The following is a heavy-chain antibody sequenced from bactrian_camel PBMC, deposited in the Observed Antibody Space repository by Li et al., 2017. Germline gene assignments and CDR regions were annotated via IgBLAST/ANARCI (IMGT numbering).Heavy chain of an antibody. J-gene: IGHJ4*01. CDR2: IYTDLGTT. V-gene: IGHV3S1*01. CDR3: AIGQGSCRSANFPF. Sequence: HVQLVESGGGSVESGGSLRLSCETSGYTYRSYCMAWFRQAPGKERERVAAIYTDLGTTYYADSVKGRFTISRDNAKNMVYLQMNSLKPEDTGTYYCAIGQGSCRSANFPFWGQGTQVTVS. CDR1: GYTYRSYC.